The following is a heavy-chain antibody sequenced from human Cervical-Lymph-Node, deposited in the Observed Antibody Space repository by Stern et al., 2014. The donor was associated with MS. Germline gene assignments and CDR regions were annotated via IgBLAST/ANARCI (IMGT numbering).Heavy chain of an antibody. V-gene: IGHV1-69*01. J-gene: IGHJ4*02. CDR2: ILPVFTTP. CDR3: ARQTRDGYSFDH. Sequence: QLVQSGAEVKKPGSSAKVSCKVSGGTFSSYAIVWVRQAPGQGLEWMGGILPVFTTPNYAKEFQGRVTITADEFTSTVYMEVSNLRSEDTAVYYCARQTRDGYSFDHWGQGSLVTVSS. CDR1: GGTFSSYA. D-gene: IGHD5-24*01.